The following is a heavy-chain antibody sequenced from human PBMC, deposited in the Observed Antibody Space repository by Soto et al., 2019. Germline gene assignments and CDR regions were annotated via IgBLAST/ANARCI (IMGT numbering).Heavy chain of an antibody. Sequence: QVQLVESGGGVVQPGGSLRLSRVASGFSFRNYGMHWVRRVAGVGLEWVAVVSQDGSEKYYVDSLKGRFTISRDNSKNTMFLQMDSLGPDDTAVYYCVRDGGGGYSQVDHWGQGTLVTVSS. CDR2: VSQDGSEK. J-gene: IGHJ4*02. D-gene: IGHD5-18*01. CDR3: VRDGGGGYSQVDH. V-gene: IGHV3-30*03. CDR1: GFSFRNYG.